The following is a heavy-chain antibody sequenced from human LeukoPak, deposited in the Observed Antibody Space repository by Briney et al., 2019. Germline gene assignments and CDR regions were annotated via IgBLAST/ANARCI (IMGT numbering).Heavy chain of an antibody. CDR2: IYWDDDK. V-gene: IGHV2-5*02. CDR1: GFSLSTSGVG. J-gene: IGHJ4*02. Sequence: RGSGPTLVNPTRTLTLTCTFSGFSLSTSGVGVGWIRQPPGKALEWHALIYWDDDKRYSPSLKSRLTITKDTSKNQVVLTMTNMDPVDTATYYCAHHAAFHSMIVVKGYYFACWGQGTLVTVSS. D-gene: IGHD3-22*01. CDR3: AHHAAFHSMIVVKGYYFAC.